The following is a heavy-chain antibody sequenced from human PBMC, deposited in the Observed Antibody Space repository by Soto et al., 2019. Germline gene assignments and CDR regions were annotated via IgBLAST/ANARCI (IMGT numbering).Heavy chain of an antibody. CDR2: IDPSDSQT. D-gene: IGHD3-22*01. V-gene: IGHV5-10-1*01. CDR1: GYSVAGYW. J-gene: IGHJ4*02. CDR3: ARQIYDSDTGPNFQYYFDS. Sequence: PGEPLKIACNGSGYSVAGYWITWVRQKPGKGLEWMGRIDPSDSQTYYSPSFRGHVTISATKSITTVFLQWSSLRASDTAMYYCARQIYDSDTGPNFQYYFDSWGQGTPVTVSS.